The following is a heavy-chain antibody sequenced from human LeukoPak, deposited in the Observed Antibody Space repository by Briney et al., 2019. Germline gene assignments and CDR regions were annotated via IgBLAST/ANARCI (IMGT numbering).Heavy chain of an antibody. CDR3: ARGPPYYDILTGYYIGPFDP. CDR2: IIPIFGTA. CDR1: GYTFTSYG. Sequence: ASVKVSYKASGYTFTSYGISWVRQAPGQGLEWMGGIIPIFGTANYAQKFQGRVTITTDESTSTAYMELSSLRSEDTAVYYCARGPPYYDILTGYYIGPFDPWGQGTLVTVSS. J-gene: IGHJ5*02. V-gene: IGHV1-69*05. D-gene: IGHD3-9*01.